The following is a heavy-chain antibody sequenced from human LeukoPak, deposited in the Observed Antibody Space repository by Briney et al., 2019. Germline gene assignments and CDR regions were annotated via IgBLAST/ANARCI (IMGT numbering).Heavy chain of an antibody. CDR3: ANVWGVVVAARF. Sequence: PGGSLRLSCAASGFTFSSYSMTWVRQAPGKGLEWVSSITSHSSYIYYADSVKGRFTISRDNSKNTLYLQMNSLRAEDTAVYYCANVWGVVVAARFWGKGTTVTISS. J-gene: IGHJ6*04. CDR2: ITSHSSYI. CDR1: GFTFSSYS. V-gene: IGHV3-21*04. D-gene: IGHD2-15*01.